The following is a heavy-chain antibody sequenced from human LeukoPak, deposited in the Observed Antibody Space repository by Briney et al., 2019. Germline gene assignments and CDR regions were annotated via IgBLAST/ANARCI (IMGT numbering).Heavy chain of an antibody. D-gene: IGHD3-22*01. CDR2: ISYDGSNK. CDR3: AKGGHGDYYDSSGYV. J-gene: IGHJ4*02. Sequence: GGSLRLSCAASGFTFSSFAMHWVRQAPGKGLEWVAVISYDGSNKYYADSVKGRFTISRDNSKNTLYLQMNSLRAEDTALYYCAKGGHGDYYDSSGYVWGQGTLVTVSS. CDR1: GFTFSSFA. V-gene: IGHV3-30-3*01.